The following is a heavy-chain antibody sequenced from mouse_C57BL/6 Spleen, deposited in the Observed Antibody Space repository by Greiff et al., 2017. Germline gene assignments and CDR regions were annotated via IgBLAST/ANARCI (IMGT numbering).Heavy chain of an antibody. CDR3: ATSSWYRYVDV. V-gene: IGHV5-17*01. CDR2: ISSGSSTL. Sequence: EVQVVESGGGLVKPGGSLKLSCAASGFTFSDYGMHWVRQAPEKGLEWVAYISSGSSTLSSADTVKGRFTISRDNAKNTLFLQMTSLRSEDTAMYYCATSSWYRYVDVWGTGTTVTVSS. J-gene: IGHJ1*03. CDR1: GFTFSDYG.